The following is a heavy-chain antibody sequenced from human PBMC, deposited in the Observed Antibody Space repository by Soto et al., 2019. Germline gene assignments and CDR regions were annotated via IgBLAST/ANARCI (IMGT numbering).Heavy chain of an antibody. V-gene: IGHV4-59*08. J-gene: IGHJ4*02. CDR3: ARLKRPGTHFDY. D-gene: IGHD1-1*01. CDR2: IYYSGST. CDR1: GGSISSDS. Sequence: QVQLQESGPGLVKPSETLSLTCTVSGGSISSDSWSWIRQPPGKGLEWIGCIYYSGSTNYNPSLKRRVTISVDTSKNQFSLNLSSVPAADTAVYYCARLKRPGTHFDYWGQGTLVTVSS.